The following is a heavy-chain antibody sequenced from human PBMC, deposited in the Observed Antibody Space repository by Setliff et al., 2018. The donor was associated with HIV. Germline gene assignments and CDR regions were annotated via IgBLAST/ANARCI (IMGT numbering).Heavy chain of an antibody. CDR2: ISHSGST. CDR1: GSFISSGYY. V-gene: IGHV4-38-2*01. D-gene: IGHD3-22*01. Sequence: PSETLSLPCGVSGSFISSGYYWAWIRQSPGRGLEWIGTISHSGSTYYNPSLKSRVTISVDTSKNQFSLNLSSVTAADTAVYYCARSAYDSSGLPYWGPGTLVTVSS. J-gene: IGHJ4*02. CDR3: ARSAYDSSGLPY.